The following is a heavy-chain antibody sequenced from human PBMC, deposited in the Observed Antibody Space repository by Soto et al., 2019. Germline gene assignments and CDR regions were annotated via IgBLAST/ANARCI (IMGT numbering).Heavy chain of an antibody. V-gene: IGHV3-23*01. J-gene: IGHJ6*02. Sequence: GGSLRLSCAASGFTFSSYAMSWVRQAPGKGLEWVSAISGSGGSTYYADSVKGRFTISRDNSKNTLYLQMNSLRAEDTAVYYCAKAGGDFWSGYFYYYGMDVWGQGTTVTVSS. CDR2: ISGSGGST. D-gene: IGHD3-3*01. CDR1: GFTFSSYA. CDR3: AKAGGDFWSGYFYYYGMDV.